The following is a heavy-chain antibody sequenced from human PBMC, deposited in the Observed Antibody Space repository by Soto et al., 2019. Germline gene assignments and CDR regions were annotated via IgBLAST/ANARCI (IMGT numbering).Heavy chain of an antibody. J-gene: IGHJ4*02. CDR1: GYTFTNYH. D-gene: IGHD5-12*01. CDR2: INPSDGGT. V-gene: IGHV1-46*01. Sequence: ASVKVSCKTSGYTFTNYHIHWVRQAPGQGLEWLGIINPSDGGTGYAQKFQGRVTMTRDTSTSTAYMDMSSLRSEDTAVYYCARVAHQSLDYWGLGTLVTVSS. CDR3: ARVAHQSLDY.